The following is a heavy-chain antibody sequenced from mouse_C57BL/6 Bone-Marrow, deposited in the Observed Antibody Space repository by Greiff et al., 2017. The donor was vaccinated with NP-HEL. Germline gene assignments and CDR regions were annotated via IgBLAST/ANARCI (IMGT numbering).Heavy chain of an antibody. Sequence: EVKLVESGTVLARPGASVKMSCKTSGYTFTSYWMHWVKQRPGQGLEWIGAIYPGNSDTSYNQKFKGKAKLTAVTSASTAYMELSSLTNEDSAVYYCTRSRDDGYWYFDVWGTGTTVTVSS. CDR1: GYTFTSYW. CDR2: IYPGNSDT. V-gene: IGHV1-5*01. J-gene: IGHJ1*03. CDR3: TRSRDDGYWYFDV. D-gene: IGHD2-12*01.